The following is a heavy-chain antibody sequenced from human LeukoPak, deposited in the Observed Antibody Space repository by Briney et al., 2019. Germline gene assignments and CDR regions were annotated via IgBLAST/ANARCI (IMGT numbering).Heavy chain of an antibody. V-gene: IGHV1-3*01. CDR2: INDGNGNT. J-gene: IGHJ4*02. D-gene: IGHD6-13*01. CDR1: GYTFTSYA. CDR3: ARPSIAAAGISFDY. Sequence: GASVNVSYKASGYTFTSYAMHWVRQAPGQRLEWMGWINDGNGNTKYSQKFQGRVTITRDTTASTAYMELSSLRSEDTAVYDCARPSIAAAGISFDYWGQGTLVTVSS.